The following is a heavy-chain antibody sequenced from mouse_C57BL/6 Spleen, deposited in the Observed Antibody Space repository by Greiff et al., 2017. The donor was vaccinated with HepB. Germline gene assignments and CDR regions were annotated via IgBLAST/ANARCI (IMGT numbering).Heavy chain of an antibody. V-gene: IGHV5-16*01. J-gene: IGHJ1*03. Sequence: EVMLVESEGGLVQPGSSMKLSCTASGFTFSDYYMAWVRQVPEKGLEWVANINYDGSSTYYLASLKSRFNISRDNAKNILYLQMSSLKSEDTATYDGARASTAPYWYFDVWGTEATVTVSS. CDR1: GFTFSDYY. CDR3: ARASTAPYWYFDV. D-gene: IGHD4-1*02. CDR2: INYDGSST.